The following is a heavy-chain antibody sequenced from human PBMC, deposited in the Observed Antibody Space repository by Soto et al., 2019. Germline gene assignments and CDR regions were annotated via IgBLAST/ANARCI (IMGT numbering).Heavy chain of an antibody. CDR3: VGEVGFQLIY. Sequence: EVQLVDSGGGLVQPGGSLRLSCAASGFTFSTHSMNWVRQAPGKGLEWISYITSSSGTMYADSVKGRFTISRDNAKNSLYLQMNSLRAEDTAVYFCVGEVGFQLIYWGQGTLGTVSS. CDR2: ITSSSGT. CDR1: GFTFSTHS. V-gene: IGHV3-48*01. J-gene: IGHJ4*02. D-gene: IGHD2-2*01.